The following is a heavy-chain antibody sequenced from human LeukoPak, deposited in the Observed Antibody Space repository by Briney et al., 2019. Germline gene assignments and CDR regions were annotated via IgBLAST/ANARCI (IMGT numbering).Heavy chain of an antibody. CDR1: GFTFDDYA. D-gene: IGHD5-12*01. Sequence: GGSLRLSCAASGFTFDDYATHWVRQAPGKGLEWVSGISWNSGSIGYADSVKGRFTISRDNAKNSLYLQMNSLRAEDTALYYCAKGNPRHGYSGYDIPYYFDYWGQGTLVTVSS. J-gene: IGHJ4*02. V-gene: IGHV3-9*01. CDR3: AKGNPRHGYSGYDIPYYFDY. CDR2: ISWNSGSI.